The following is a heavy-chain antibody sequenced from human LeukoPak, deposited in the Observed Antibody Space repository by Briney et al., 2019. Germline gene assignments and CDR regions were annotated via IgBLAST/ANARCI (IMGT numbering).Heavy chain of an antibody. V-gene: IGHV3-30*02. J-gene: IGHJ6*03. CDR2: IRSDGINK. Sequence: GGSLRLSCAASGFTFSNYGMHWVRQAPGKGLEWVAFIRSDGINKYHADSVKGRFTISRDNSKNTLYLQMNSLRAEDTAVYYCAKLGKTENHYGSGRFSYYYYYMDVWGKGTTVTISS. D-gene: IGHD3-10*01. CDR1: GFTFSNYG. CDR3: AKLGKTENHYGSGRFSYYYYYMDV.